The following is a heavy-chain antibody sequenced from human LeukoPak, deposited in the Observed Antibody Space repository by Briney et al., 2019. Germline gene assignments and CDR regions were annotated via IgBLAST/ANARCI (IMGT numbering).Heavy chain of an antibody. CDR2: ISGSGGST. D-gene: IGHD3-9*01. CDR1: GFTFSSYA. Sequence: PGGSLRLSCAASGFTFSSYAMSWVRQAPGKGLEWGSAISGSGGSTYYADSVKGRFTISRDNSKNTLYLQMNSLRAEDTAVYYCAKDDYYDILTGYYTLFDYWGQGTLVTVSS. V-gene: IGHV3-23*01. CDR3: AKDDYYDILTGYYTLFDY. J-gene: IGHJ4*02.